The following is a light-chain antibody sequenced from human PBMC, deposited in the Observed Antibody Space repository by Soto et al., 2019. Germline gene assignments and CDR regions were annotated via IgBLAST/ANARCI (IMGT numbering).Light chain of an antibody. CDR3: NSYSGGNTRYV. Sequence: QCELNQAASVARAPGQAITIPCNGNSNDIGGYNLVSWFQQHPGKALKLLICDVTRRPSGVSDRFSGAKSGNTASLTISGFQAENEADYYGNSYSGGNTRYVVGSGTKVPVL. CDR2: DVT. CDR1: SNDIGGYNL. V-gene: IGLV2-14*01. J-gene: IGLJ1*01.